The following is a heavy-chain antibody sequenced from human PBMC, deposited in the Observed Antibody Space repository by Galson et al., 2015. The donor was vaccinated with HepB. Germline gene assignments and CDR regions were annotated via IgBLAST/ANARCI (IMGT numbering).Heavy chain of an antibody. Sequence: SLRLSCAASGFSFSHYAMSWVRQAPGKGLEWVSVISGTGDSTSYADSVKGRFIISRDNSKNTLYLQMNSLRPEDTAVYYCAKDHWDGDFRLTFDYWGRGTLVTVSS. CDR3: AKDHWDGDFRLTFDY. J-gene: IGHJ4*02. D-gene: IGHD4-17*01. V-gene: IGHV3-23*01. CDR1: GFSFSHYA. CDR2: ISGTGDST.